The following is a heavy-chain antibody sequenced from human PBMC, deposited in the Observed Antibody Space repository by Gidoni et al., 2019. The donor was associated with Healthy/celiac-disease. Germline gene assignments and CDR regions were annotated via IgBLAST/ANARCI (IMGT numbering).Heavy chain of an antibody. J-gene: IGHJ3*02. CDR1: GGSISSSSYC. D-gene: IGHD2-2*01. CDR2: IYYSGST. CDR3: ARRGSVVPAAIKYAFDI. V-gene: IGHV4-39*01. Sequence: QLQLQESGLGLVKPSETLSLTCTVSGGSISSSSYCWGWLRQPPGKGLEWIGSIYYSGSTYYNPSLKSRGTISVDTSKNKFSLKLSSVTAADTAGYYCARRGSVVPAAIKYAFDIWGQGTMVTVSS.